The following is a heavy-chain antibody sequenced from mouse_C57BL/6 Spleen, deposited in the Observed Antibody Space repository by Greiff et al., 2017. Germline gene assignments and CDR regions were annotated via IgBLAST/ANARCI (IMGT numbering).Heavy chain of an antibody. D-gene: IGHD1-1*01. CDR2: IWTGGGT. Sequence: VKLMESGPGLVAPSQSLSITCTVSGFSLTSYAISWVRQPPGKGLEWLGVIWTGGGTNYHSAPKSRMSIRKDNSTSQVFLKMNSLQTDDTARYYGARNSDYYGSSYLLDYWGQGTTLTVSS. CDR3: ARNSDYYGSSYLLDY. CDR1: GFSLTSYA. V-gene: IGHV2-9-1*01. J-gene: IGHJ2*01.